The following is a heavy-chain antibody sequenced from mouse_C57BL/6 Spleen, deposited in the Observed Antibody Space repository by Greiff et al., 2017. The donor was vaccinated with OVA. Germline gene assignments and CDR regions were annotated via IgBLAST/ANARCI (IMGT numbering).Heavy chain of an antibody. V-gene: IGHV1-69*01. D-gene: IGHD3-2*02. J-gene: IGHJ4*01. CDR1: GYTFTSYW. CDR2: IDPSASYT. Sequence: QVQLQQPGAELVMPGASVKLSCKASGYTFTSYWMHWVKQRPGQGLEWIGEIDPSASYTNYNQKFKGKSTLTVDKSSSTAYMQLSSLTSEDSAVYYCARGSSGYVGDAMDYWGQGTSVTVSS. CDR3: ARGSSGYVGDAMDY.